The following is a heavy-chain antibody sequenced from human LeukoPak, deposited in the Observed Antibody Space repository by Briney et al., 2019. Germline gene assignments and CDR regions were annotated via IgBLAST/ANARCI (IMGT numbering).Heavy chain of an antibody. V-gene: IGHV3-21*01. CDR2: ISSSSSYI. CDR1: GFTFSSYS. CDR3: ARAPYCGGDCYWGILDYYGMDV. D-gene: IGHD2-21*02. J-gene: IGHJ6*02. Sequence: GGSLRLSCAASGFTFSSYSMNWVRQAPGKGLEWVSSISSSSSYIYYADSVKGRFTISRDNAKSSLYLQMNSLRAEDTAVYYCARAPYCGGDCYWGILDYYGMDVWGQGTTVTVSS.